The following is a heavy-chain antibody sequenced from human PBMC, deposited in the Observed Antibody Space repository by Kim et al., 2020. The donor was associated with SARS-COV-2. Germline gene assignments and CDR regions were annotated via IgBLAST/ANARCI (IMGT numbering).Heavy chain of an antibody. CDR3: TRHIPDIVLVPAAIPDAYYYYGMAV. CDR1: GYTFTTYW. CDR2: IYPDDSGT. V-gene: IGHV5-51*01. J-gene: IGHJ6*02. D-gene: IGHD2-2*02. Sequence: GESLKISCKGSGYTFTTYWIGWVRQMPGKGLEWMGIIYPDDSGTRYSPSFQGQVTISADKSISTAYLQWSSLKASDTAMYYCTRHIPDIVLVPAAIPDAYYYYGMAVWGQGTTVTVSS.